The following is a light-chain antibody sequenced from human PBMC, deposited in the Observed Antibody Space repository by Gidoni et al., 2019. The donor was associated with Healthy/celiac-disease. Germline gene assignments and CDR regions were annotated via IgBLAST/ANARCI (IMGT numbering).Light chain of an antibody. V-gene: IGKV3-20*01. CDR2: GAS. CDR1: QSVSSSS. Sequence: EIVLTQSPGTLSLSPGERATLSCRASQSVSSSSLAWYQQKPGQAPRLLIYGASSRATGIPDRFSGSGSGTDFTLTISRLEPEDFAVYYCQQGDTFXXXTKLEIK. CDR3: QQGDT. J-gene: IGKJ2*01.